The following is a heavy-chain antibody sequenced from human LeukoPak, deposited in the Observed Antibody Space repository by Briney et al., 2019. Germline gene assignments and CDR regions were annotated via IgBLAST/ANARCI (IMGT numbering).Heavy chain of an antibody. V-gene: IGHV3-74*01. Sequence: GGSLRLSCAASGFTFSNYWMHWVRHAPGKGLVWVSRINSDGSGRNYADSVKGRFTISRDNAKNTLYLQMNSLRAEDTAVYYCASASSHRIAAGGDYWGQGTLVTVSA. CDR1: GFTFSNYW. CDR2: INSDGSGR. CDR3: ASASSHRIAAGGDY. D-gene: IGHD6-13*01. J-gene: IGHJ4*02.